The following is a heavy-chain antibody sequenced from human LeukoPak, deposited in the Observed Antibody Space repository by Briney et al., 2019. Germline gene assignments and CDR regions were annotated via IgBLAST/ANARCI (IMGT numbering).Heavy chain of an antibody. D-gene: IGHD3-22*01. CDR1: GISVSNAW. Sequence: GGSLRLSCAASGISVSNAWMSWVRQAPGKGLEWVSVISYDGTNIFYADSVKGRFTISRDNSKNPLYLQMNSLRLEDTAVYFCARGRGAYDSSGDFDYWGQGTLVTVSS. CDR3: ARGRGAYDSSGDFDY. J-gene: IGHJ4*02. V-gene: IGHV3-30-3*01. CDR2: ISYDGTNI.